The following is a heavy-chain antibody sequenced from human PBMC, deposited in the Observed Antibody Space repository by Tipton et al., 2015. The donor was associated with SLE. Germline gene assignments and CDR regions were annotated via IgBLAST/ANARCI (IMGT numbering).Heavy chain of an antibody. CDR2: IYYSGST. J-gene: IGHJ3*02. D-gene: IGHD6-6*01. CDR1: GGSFSGYY. Sequence: TLSLTCAVYGGSFSGYYWSWIRQPPGKGLEWIGYIYYSGSTIYNPSLKSRVTISVDTSKNQFSLKLSSVTAADTAVYYCARASPYSSSLNDAFDIWGQGTMVTVSS. V-gene: IGHV4-59*01. CDR3: ARASPYSSSLNDAFDI.